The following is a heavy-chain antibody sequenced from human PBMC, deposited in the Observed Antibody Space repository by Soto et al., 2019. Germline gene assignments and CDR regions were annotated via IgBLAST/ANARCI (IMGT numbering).Heavy chain of an antibody. V-gene: IGHV3-48*01. CDR3: ARDSLYGDYGGLIFDY. Sequence: PGGSLRLSCAASGFTFSSYIMNWVRQAPGKGLEWVSYISSSSSTIYYADSVKGRFTISRDNAKNSLYLQMNSLRAEDTAVYYCARDSLYGDYGGLIFDYWGQGTLVTVSS. D-gene: IGHD4-17*01. J-gene: IGHJ4*02. CDR1: GFTFSSYI. CDR2: ISSSSSTI.